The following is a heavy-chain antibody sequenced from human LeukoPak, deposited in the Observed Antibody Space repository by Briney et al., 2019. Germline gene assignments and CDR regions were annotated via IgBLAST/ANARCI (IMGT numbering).Heavy chain of an antibody. CDR2: IKQDGSEK. D-gene: IGHD5-12*01. Sequence: GGSLRLSCAASGFTFSNYWMSWVRQAPGKGLEWVANIKQDGSEKHYVDSVEARFTISRANAKNSLFLDMNSLRAEDTVVYFCARIGYSGYEFDYWGQGILVTVSS. CDR3: ARIGYSGYEFDY. J-gene: IGHJ4*02. CDR1: GFTFSNYW. V-gene: IGHV3-7*01.